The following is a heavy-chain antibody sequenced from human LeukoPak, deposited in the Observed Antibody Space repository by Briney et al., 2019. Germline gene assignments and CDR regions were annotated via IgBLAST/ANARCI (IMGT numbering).Heavy chain of an antibody. V-gene: IGHV4-4*02. CDR1: GGSISNTNW. Sequence: KPSETLSLTCGVSGGSISNTNWWTWFRQPPGKGLEWIGEVNLQGSTNYNPSLKSRVAISVDKSENHISLKLTFVTAADTAVYYCAREGGPYRPLDYSGQGTLVTVAS. J-gene: IGHJ4*02. CDR3: AREGGPYRPLDY. CDR2: VNLQGST.